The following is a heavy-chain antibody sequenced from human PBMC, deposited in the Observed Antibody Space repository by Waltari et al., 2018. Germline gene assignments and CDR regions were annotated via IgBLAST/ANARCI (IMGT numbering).Heavy chain of an antibody. V-gene: IGHV4-34*01. Sequence: QVQLQQWGAGLLKPSETLSLTCAVYGGSFSGYYWSWIRQPPGKGLEWIGEINHSGSTNYNPSLKSRVTISVDTSKNQFSLKLSSVTAADTAVYYCARGLGKVAARHPGWFDPWGQGTLVTVSS. CDR2: INHSGST. CDR3: ARGLGKVAARHPGWFDP. J-gene: IGHJ5*02. D-gene: IGHD6-6*01. CDR1: GGSFSGYY.